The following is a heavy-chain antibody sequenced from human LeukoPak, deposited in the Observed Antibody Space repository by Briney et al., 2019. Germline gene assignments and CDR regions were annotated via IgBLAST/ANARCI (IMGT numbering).Heavy chain of an antibody. D-gene: IGHD2-15*01. CDR2: ISSSSSYI. J-gene: IGHJ3*02. CDR1: GFTFSSYS. CDR3: ASGYCSGGSCYSGAFDI. Sequence: GGSLRLSCAASGFTFSSYSMNWVRQAPGKGLEWVSSISSSSSYIYYVDSVKGRFTISRDNAKNSLYLQMSSLRAEDTAVYYCASGYCSGGSCYSGAFDIWGQGTMVTVSS. V-gene: IGHV3-21*01.